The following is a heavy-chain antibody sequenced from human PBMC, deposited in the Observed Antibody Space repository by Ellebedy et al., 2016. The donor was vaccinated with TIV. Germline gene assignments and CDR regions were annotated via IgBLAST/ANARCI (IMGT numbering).Heavy chain of an antibody. D-gene: IGHD1-7*01. V-gene: IGHV3-21*01. CDR2: ISSSSSYI. J-gene: IGHJ4*02. CDR3: ARDLEEELSANDY. CDR1: GFTFSSYS. Sequence: PGGSLRLSCAASGFTFSSYSMNWVRQAPGKGLEWVSSISSSSSYIYYADSVKGRFTISRDNAKNSLYVQMNSLRDEDTAVYYCARDLEEELSANDYWGQGTLVTVSS.